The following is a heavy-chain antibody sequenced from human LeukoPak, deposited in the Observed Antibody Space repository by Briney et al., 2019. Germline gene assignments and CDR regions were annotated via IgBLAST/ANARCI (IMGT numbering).Heavy chain of an antibody. CDR2: IYYSGST. CDR3: ARDRELSPPGWFDP. D-gene: IGHD1-26*01. Sequence: SETLSLTCTVSGGSISSSSYYWGWIRQPPGKGLEWIGSIYYSGSTYYNPSLKSRVTISVDTSKNQFSLKLSSVTAADTAVYYCARDRELSPPGWFDPWGQGTLVTVSS. V-gene: IGHV4-39*07. CDR1: GGSISSSSYY. J-gene: IGHJ5*02.